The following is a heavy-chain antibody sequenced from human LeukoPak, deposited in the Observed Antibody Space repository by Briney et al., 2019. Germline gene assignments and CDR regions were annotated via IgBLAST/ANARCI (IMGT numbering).Heavy chain of an antibody. J-gene: IGHJ3*02. CDR2: ISFDGSQK. CDR1: GFTFSNYG. V-gene: IGHV3-30*02. CDR3: AKDQARAFDI. Sequence: GGSLRHSCAASGFTFSNYGMHWVRQAPGKGLEWVALISFDGSQKYYADSVKGRFTISRDNSKNTLYLQMNSLRAEDTAVYYCAKDQARAFDIWGQGTMVTVSS.